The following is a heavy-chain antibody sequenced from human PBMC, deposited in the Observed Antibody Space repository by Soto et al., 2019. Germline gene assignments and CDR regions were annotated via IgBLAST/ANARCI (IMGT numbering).Heavy chain of an antibody. Sequence: EVQLLESGGGLVQPGGSLRLSCAASGFTFSSYAMTWIRQAPGKGLEWVSGISGSGGDTYYIDSVKGRFTISRDNSKNTLHLQMNSLRAEDTAVYYCAKDSGGGGYSYGRCDYWGQGTLVTVSS. V-gene: IGHV3-23*01. CDR1: GFTFSSYA. CDR2: ISGSGGDT. D-gene: IGHD5-18*01. CDR3: AKDSGGGGYSYGRCDY. J-gene: IGHJ4*02.